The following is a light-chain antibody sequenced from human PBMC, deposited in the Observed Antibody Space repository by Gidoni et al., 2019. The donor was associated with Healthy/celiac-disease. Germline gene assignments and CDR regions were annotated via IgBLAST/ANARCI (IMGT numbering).Light chain of an antibody. J-gene: IGKJ4*01. Sequence: DIQMTQSPSSLSPSVGDRVTITCRASQSISSYLNWYQQKPGKAPKLLIYAASSLQSGVPSRFSGSGSGTDFTLTISCLQPEDFATYYCQQSYSTPLTFXGXTKVEIK. CDR1: QSISSY. V-gene: IGKV1-39*01. CDR3: QQSYSTPLT. CDR2: AAS.